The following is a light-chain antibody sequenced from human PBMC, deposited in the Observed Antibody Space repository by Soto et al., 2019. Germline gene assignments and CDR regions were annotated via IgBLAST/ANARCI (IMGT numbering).Light chain of an antibody. CDR2: GAS. V-gene: IGKV3-15*01. CDR3: QQYGSSPPNT. CDR1: QSVSGN. Sequence: EIVMTQSPATLSVSSGERATLSCRASQSVSGNLAWYQQKPGQAPRLLIYGASTRATGIPARFSGSGSGTEFTLTISSLQSEDFAVYYCQQYGSSPPNTFGQGTKLEIK. J-gene: IGKJ2*01.